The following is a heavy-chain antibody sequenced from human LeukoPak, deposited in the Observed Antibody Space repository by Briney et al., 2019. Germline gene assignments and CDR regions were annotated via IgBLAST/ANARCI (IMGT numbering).Heavy chain of an antibody. CDR1: GGTFSSYA. Sequence: SVKVSCKASGGTFSSYAISWVRQAPGQGLEWMGGIIPVFGKPNYAQKFQGRVTIIADKSTNTAYMELSSLRFEDTAVYYCARTPDFWSGRNWFDPWGQGTLVTVSS. CDR2: IIPVFGKP. J-gene: IGHJ5*02. D-gene: IGHD3-3*01. CDR3: ARTPDFWSGRNWFDP. V-gene: IGHV1-69*06.